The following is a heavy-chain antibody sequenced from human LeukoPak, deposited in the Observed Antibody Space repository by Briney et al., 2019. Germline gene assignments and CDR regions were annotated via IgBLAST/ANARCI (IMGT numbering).Heavy chain of an antibody. CDR2: ISYDGSNK. J-gene: IGHJ3*02. V-gene: IGHV3-30*03. D-gene: IGHD4-17*01. CDR3: ARGDYGDYPGAFDI. Sequence: GGSLRLSCAASGFTFSSYGMHWVRQAPGKGLEWVAVISYDGSNKYYADSVKGRFTISRDNSKNTLYLQMNSLRAEDTAVYYCARGDYGDYPGAFDIWGQGTMVTVSS. CDR1: GFTFSSYG.